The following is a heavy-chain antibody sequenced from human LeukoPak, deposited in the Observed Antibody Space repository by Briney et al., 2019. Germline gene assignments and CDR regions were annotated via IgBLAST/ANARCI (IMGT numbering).Heavy chain of an antibody. V-gene: IGHV3-33*08. Sequence: GGSLRLSCAASGYTFSNAWMSWICQAPGKGLEWVAVIWYDGSNKYYADSVKGRFTISRDNSKNTLYLQMNSLRAEDTAVYYCARGSPGFDYWGQGTLVTVSS. J-gene: IGHJ4*02. CDR2: IWYDGSNK. CDR1: GYTFSNAW. CDR3: ARGSPGFDY.